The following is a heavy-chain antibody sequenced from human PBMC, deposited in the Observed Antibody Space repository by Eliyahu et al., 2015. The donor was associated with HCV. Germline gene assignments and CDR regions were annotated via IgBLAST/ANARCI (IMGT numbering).Heavy chain of an antibody. CDR2: INSDGRTT. CDR1: GSTCNTYW. CDR3: TRGPWGVADNHGPFYFDS. J-gene: IGHJ4*02. D-gene: IGHD3-10*01. V-gene: IGHV3-74*01. Sequence: EVRLEESGGGEVRPGGSLRLXCRGSGSTCNTYWMYWVRQTPETGLEWVSRINSDGRTTNYADSVRGRFTISRDNAKSTLFLQMDSLRVDDTAVYYCTRGPWGVADNHGPFYFDSWGQGSRVTVSS.